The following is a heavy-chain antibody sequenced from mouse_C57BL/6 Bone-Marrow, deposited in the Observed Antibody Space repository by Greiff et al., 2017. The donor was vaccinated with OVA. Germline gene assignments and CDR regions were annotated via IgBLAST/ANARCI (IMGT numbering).Heavy chain of an antibody. J-gene: IGHJ2*01. Sequence: QVQLQQSGAELARPGASVKMSCKASGYTFTSYRMHWVKQRPGQGLEWIGYINPSSGYTKYNQKFKDKATLTADKSSSTAYMQLSSLTSEDSAVYYCASWLTGRDYWGQGTTLTVSS. V-gene: IGHV1-4*01. D-gene: IGHD4-1*01. CDR3: ASWLTGRDY. CDR2: INPSSGYT. CDR1: GYTFTSYR.